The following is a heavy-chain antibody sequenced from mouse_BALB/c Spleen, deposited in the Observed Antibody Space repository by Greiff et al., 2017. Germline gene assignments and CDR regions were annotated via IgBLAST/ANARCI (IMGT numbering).Heavy chain of an antibody. D-gene: IGHD2-4*01. CDR3: ARSRYDYYWYFDV. Sequence: EVQRVESGGGLVQPGGSRKLSCAASGFTFSSFGMHWVRQAPEKGLEWVAYISSGSSTIYYADTVKGRFTISRDNPKNTLFLQMTSLRSEDTAMYYCARSRYDYYWYFDVWGAGTTVTVSS. CDR1: GFTFSSFG. V-gene: IGHV5-17*02. J-gene: IGHJ1*01. CDR2: ISSGSSTI.